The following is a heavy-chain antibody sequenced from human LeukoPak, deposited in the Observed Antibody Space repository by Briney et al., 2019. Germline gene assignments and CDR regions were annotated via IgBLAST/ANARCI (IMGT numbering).Heavy chain of an antibody. V-gene: IGHV1-18*01. CDR1: GYTFTSYG. CDR2: ISAYNGNT. Sequence: ASVTVSCKASGYTFTSYGISWVRQAPGQGLEWMGWISAYNGNTNYAQKLQGRVTMTTDTSTSTAYMELRSLRSDDTAVYYCARDRYFDWCPYYYYYYGMDVWGQGTTVTVSS. J-gene: IGHJ6*02. D-gene: IGHD3-9*01. CDR3: ARDRYFDWCPYYYYYYGMDV.